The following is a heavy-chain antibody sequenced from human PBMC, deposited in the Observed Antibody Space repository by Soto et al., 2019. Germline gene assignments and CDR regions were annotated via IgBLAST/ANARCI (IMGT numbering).Heavy chain of an antibody. D-gene: IGHD3-16*02. CDR2: IHHSGIT. CDR3: ARGISYRWVY. CDR1: GDSLSTDYW. J-gene: IGHJ4*02. V-gene: IGHV4-4*02. Sequence: SETLSLTCTVSGDSLSTDYWWSWVGQPPGKGLEWIGEIHHSGITNYIQSVRSRVTMSVDKSNNQVSLELTSVAAADTAVYYCARGISYRWVYWGQGILVTVSS.